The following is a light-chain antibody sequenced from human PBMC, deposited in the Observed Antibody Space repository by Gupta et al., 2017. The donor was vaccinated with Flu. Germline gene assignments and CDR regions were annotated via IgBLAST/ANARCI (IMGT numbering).Light chain of an antibody. CDR1: QRISSY. CDR2: AAS. J-gene: IGKJ1*01. V-gene: IGKV1-39*01. CDR3: QHRDSTPRT. Sequence: DIQMTHSPSSLSASVGDRVTITCRASQRISSYLNWYQQKPGKAPKLLIYAASSLQSGVPSRFSVSGSGTDFTLTISRLQPQHFATYYCQHRDSTPRTFGQGTKVEIK.